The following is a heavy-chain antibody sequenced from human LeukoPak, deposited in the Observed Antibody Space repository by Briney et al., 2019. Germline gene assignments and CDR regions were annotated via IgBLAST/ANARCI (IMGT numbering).Heavy chain of an antibody. D-gene: IGHD6-19*01. J-gene: IGHJ4*02. CDR3: ARQIGVAVAGPFDY. V-gene: IGHV4-4*07. CDR1: GGSISSYY. CDR2: MYSSGS. Sequence: SETLSLTCTVSGGSISSYYLSWIRQTAGKGLEWIGRMYSSGSNYNPSLKSRVTMSIDTSTNQLSLKLSSVTAADTAVYYCARQIGVAVAGPFDYWGQGTLVTVSS.